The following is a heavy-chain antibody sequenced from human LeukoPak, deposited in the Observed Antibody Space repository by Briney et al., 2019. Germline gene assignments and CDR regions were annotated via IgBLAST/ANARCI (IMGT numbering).Heavy chain of an antibody. CDR1: GFTFTSSV. Sequence: GGSLRLSCAASGFTFTSSVMSWVRQAPGKGLEWVSSVSGSGESTYYADSVKGRFTISRDNSKNTLNLQMNSLRAEDTAVYYCAREVVGATQPLYYFDFWGQGTLVTVSS. V-gene: IGHV3-23*01. J-gene: IGHJ4*02. D-gene: IGHD1-26*01. CDR3: AREVVGATQPLYYFDF. CDR2: VSGSGEST.